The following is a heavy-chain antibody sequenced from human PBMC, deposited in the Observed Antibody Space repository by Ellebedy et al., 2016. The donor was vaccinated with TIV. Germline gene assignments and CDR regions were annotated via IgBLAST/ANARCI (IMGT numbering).Heavy chain of an antibody. Sequence: SSVKVSCXASGGTFSSYGISWVRPAPAQGLDWMGGFIPIFRKANHAQKFQGRVTITADESTSTAYMELSSLRSEDTAVYYCARVGRWEDFDIWGQGTMVTVSS. CDR3: ARVGRWEDFDI. J-gene: IGHJ3*02. CDR2: FIPIFRKA. CDR1: GGTFSSYG. V-gene: IGHV1-69*13. D-gene: IGHD1-26*01.